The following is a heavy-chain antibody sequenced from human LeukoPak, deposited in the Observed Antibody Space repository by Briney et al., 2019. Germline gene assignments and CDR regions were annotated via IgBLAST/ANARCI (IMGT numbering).Heavy chain of an antibody. V-gene: IGHV3-21*01. CDR1: GFSFSNYG. Sequence: GGSLRLSCAASGFSFSNYGMNWVRQAPGKGLEWVSLISSSSSYIYYADSVKGRFTISRDNAKNSLYLQMSSLRAEDTAVYYCARCRNGYRNDVFDIWGQGTMVTVSS. CDR2: ISSSSSYI. CDR3: ARCRNGYRNDVFDI. J-gene: IGHJ3*02. D-gene: IGHD5-24*01.